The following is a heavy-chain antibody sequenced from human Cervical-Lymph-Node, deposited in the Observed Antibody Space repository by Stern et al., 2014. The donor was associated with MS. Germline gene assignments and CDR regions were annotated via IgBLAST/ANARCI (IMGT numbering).Heavy chain of an antibody. CDR2: IFPRDSNT. D-gene: IGHD5-12*01. J-gene: IGHJ4*02. Sequence: VQLVQSGAEVKKPGESLKISCEASGYLFDDYWIGWVRQMSGRGLELVAIIFPRDSNTRYSPSVQGPVTISADKSISTASLQWSSLKAPDTAMYSCARSPATPSGYDRFDYWGQGALVTVSS. V-gene: IGHV5-51*03. CDR3: ARSPATPSGYDRFDY. CDR1: GYLFDDYW.